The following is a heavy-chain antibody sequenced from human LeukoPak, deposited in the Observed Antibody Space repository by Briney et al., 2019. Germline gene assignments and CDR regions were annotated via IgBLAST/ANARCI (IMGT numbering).Heavy chain of an antibody. CDR2: IYYSGST. CDR3: ARVGDDYGDYYYFDY. CDR1: GGSISSYY. Sequence: SETLSLTCTVSGGSISSYYWSWIRQPPGKGLEWIGYIYYSGSTNYNPSLKSRVTISVDTSKNQFSLKLSSVTAADTAVYYCARVGDDYGDYYYFDYWGQGTLVTVSS. D-gene: IGHD4-17*01. J-gene: IGHJ4*02. V-gene: IGHV4-59*01.